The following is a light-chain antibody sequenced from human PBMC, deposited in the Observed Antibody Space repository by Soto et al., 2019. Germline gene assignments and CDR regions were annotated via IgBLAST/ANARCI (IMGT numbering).Light chain of an antibody. CDR3: QQYNNWPLT. CDR2: GAS. J-gene: IGKJ4*01. V-gene: IGKV3-15*01. Sequence: EVVMTQSPATLSVSPGERATLSCRASQSVSSNLVWYQPKPGQAPRLLIYGASTSATGIPARFSGSGSGTEFTLTISSLQSEDFAVYYCQQYNNWPLTFGGGTKVEIK. CDR1: QSVSSN.